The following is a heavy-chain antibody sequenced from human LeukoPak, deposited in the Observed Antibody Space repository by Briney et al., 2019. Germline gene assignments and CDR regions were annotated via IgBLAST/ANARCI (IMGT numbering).Heavy chain of an antibody. V-gene: IGHV4-30-2*01. D-gene: IGHD3-10*01. CDR2: IFHSGTT. Sequence: SQTLSLTCDVSGASIKSGAYSWSWIRQPLGKGLEWVGYIFHSGTTSYNPSLKSRVTLSIDRSRNQFSLRLSSVTAADTAVYYCAGGGGFYGSGTTHFDYWGQGTLVTISS. CDR3: AGGGGFYGSGTTHFDY. CDR1: GASIKSGAYS. J-gene: IGHJ4*02.